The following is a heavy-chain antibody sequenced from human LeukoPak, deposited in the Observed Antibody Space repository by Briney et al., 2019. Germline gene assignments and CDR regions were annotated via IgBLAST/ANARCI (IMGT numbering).Heavy chain of an antibody. V-gene: IGHV4-34*01. CDR2: INHSEST. CDR3: SRVGNSGYEIRY. CDR1: GGSFSVYY. Sequence: PSDTLSLTCAVYGGSFSVYYWSGIRQPPGKGLEWIGEINHSESTNESRSLRGPVALSEDTFKNQFSPTMGYVTAADTAVDYWSRVGNSGYEIRYWGQGTLVTVSS. J-gene: IGHJ4*02. D-gene: IGHD5-12*01.